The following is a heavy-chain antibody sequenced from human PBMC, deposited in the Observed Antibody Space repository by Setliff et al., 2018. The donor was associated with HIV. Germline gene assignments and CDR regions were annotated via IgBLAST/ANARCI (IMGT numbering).Heavy chain of an antibody. D-gene: IGHD5-18*01. CDR3: TTGPESSYGYRKDY. J-gene: IGHJ4*02. CDR1: GFTFSNAW. V-gene: IGHV3-15*01. Sequence: PGGSLRLSCAASGFTFSNAWMSWVRQAPGKGLEWVGRIKSKVSGETADYAAPVKGRFTTSRDDSKNTLYLQMNSLKTEDTAVYYCTTGPESSYGYRKDYWGQGTLVTVSS. CDR2: IKSKVSGETA.